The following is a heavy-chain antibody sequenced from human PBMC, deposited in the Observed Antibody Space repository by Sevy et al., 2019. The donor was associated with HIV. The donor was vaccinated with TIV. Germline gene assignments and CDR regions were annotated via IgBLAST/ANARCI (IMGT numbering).Heavy chain of an antibody. V-gene: IGHV3-49*01. CDR1: GFSFGEYA. J-gene: IGHJ4*02. D-gene: IGHD2-15*01. CDR2: IRGKAFGGTT. CDR3: SREAGVVVVVAANQFDY. Sequence: GGSLRLSCSASGFSFGEYAMSWFRQAPGKGLEWVAFIRGKAFGGTTEYTESVKGRFTISRDDSKSIAYLQMISLKTEDTAVYYCSREAGVVVVVAANQFDYWGQGTLVTVSS.